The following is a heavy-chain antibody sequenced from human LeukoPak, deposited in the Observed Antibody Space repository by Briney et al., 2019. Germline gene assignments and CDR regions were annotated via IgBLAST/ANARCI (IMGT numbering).Heavy chain of an antibody. J-gene: IGHJ4*02. Sequence: GGSLRLSCAASGFIFSNAWMSWVRPAPGKGLEWVGLIKSKTDGGTIGYASPVKGRFTISRDDSQNTLYLQMNSLKTDDTAVYYCTTGSDYWGQGTLVTVSS. V-gene: IGHV3-15*01. CDR2: IKSKTDGGTI. CDR1: GFIFSNAW. CDR3: TTGSDY.